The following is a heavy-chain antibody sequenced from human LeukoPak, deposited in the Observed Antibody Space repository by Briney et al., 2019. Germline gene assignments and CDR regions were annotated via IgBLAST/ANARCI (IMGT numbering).Heavy chain of an antibody. CDR3: AREMALYSSGWYGGVDN. J-gene: IGHJ4*02. Sequence: SETLSLTCTVSGYSISSGYYWGWIRQPPGKGLEWIGSIYHSGSTYYSPSLKSRVTISVDTSKNQFSLKLSSVIAADTAVYYCAREMALYSSGWYGGVDNWGQGTLVTVSS. CDR1: GYSISSGYY. D-gene: IGHD6-19*01. CDR2: IYHSGST. V-gene: IGHV4-38-2*02.